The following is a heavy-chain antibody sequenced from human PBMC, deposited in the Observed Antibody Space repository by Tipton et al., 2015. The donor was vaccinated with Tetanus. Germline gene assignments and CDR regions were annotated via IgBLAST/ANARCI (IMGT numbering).Heavy chain of an antibody. V-gene: IGHV3-21*01. CDR3: ARARGVAVAGGDY. J-gene: IGHJ4*02. CDR2: ISTTGHST. D-gene: IGHD6-19*01. CDR1: GFTFSSHA. Sequence: SLRLSCATSGFTFSSHAMNWVRQAPGKGLEWVSSISTTGHSTFYAASVKGRFTISRDNAQSSLFLQMNSLKAEDTALYYCARARGVAVAGGDYWGQGTLVTVSS.